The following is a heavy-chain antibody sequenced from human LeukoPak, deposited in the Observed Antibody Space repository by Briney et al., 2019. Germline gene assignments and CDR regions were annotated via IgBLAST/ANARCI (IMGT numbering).Heavy chain of an antibody. CDR2: IHSSGGT. CDR3: AREGASWGFT. D-gene: IGHD2-2*01. CDR1: GGSIDNHY. V-gene: IGHV4-4*07. J-gene: IGHJ5*02. Sequence: SDTLSLTCTVSGGSIDNHYWSWIRQPAGKGLEWIGRIHSSGGTEYYPSLKRRVTISVDTAKNQFSLKLTSVTAADTAVYYCAREGASWGFTWGQGTLVTVSS.